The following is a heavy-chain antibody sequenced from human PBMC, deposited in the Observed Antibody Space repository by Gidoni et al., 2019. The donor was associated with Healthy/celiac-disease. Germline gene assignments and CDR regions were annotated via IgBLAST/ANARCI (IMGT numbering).Heavy chain of an antibody. CDR1: GGSISSSSYY. V-gene: IGHV4-39*01. CDR2: IYYSGST. CDR3: ARRYVYYDILTGYFPPFDY. D-gene: IGHD3-9*01. Sequence: QLQLQESGPGLVKPSETLSLTCTVSGGSISSSSYYWGWIRQPPGKGLEWIGSIYYSGSTYYNPSLKSRVTISVDTSKNQFSLKLSSVTAADTAVYYCARRYVYYDILTGYFPPFDYWGQGTLVTVSS. J-gene: IGHJ4*02.